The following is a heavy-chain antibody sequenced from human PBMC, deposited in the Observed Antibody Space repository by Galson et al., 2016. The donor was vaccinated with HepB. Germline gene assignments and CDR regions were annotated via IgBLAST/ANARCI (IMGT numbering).Heavy chain of an antibody. J-gene: IGHJ4*02. CDR3: SSGSYYAY. Sequence: SLRLSCAASGFSLSDSWMHWVRQAPGKGLVWVSRIEKDGSVTNYGESVRGRFTISRDNAENTLYLQMNNLRSEDTAVYYRSSGSYYAYWGQGTLVTVSS. CDR2: IEKDGSVT. D-gene: IGHD3-10*01. CDR1: GFSLSDSW. V-gene: IGHV3-74*01.